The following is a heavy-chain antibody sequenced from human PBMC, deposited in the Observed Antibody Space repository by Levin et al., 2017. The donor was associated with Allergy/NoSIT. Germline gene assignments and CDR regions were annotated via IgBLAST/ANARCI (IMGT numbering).Heavy chain of an antibody. CDR3: AKTGGYISAGFDA. CDR1: GFPISDYA. V-gene: IGHV3-23*01. J-gene: IGHJ4*02. D-gene: IGHD5-18*01. Sequence: LSLTCVASGFPISDYAMAWVRQAPGKGLDWVSGVSGDGLLTYYVDSVKGRFTISRDKSKNTLYLQMSSLRTEDTAFYSCAKTGGYISAGFDAWGQGTLVTVAS. CDR2: VSGDGLLT.